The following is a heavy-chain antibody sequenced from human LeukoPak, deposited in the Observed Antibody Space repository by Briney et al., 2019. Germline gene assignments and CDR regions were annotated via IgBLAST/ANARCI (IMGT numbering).Heavy chain of an antibody. CDR3: AKAGNGFGY. CDR2: IKQDGSEK. V-gene: IGHV3-7*01. CDR1: GFTFSTNW. J-gene: IGHJ4*02. D-gene: IGHD2-8*01. Sequence: GGSLRLSCAASGFTFSTNWMSWVRQAPGKGLEWVANIKQDGSEKNYADSVKGRFTISRDNAKSSLYLQMNSLRAEDTAVYYCAKAGNGFGYWGQGALVTVSS.